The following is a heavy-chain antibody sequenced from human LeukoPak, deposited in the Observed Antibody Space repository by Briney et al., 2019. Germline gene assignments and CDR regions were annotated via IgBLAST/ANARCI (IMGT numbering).Heavy chain of an antibody. D-gene: IGHD1-26*01. CDR3: ARDLGGSYRPYYFDY. V-gene: IGHV3-20*04. Sequence: RTGGSLRLSCAASGFTFDDYGMSWVRHAPGKGLEWVSGINWNGGSTGYADSVKGRFTISRDNAKNSLYLQMNSLRAEDTALYYCARDLGGSYRPYYFDYWGQGTLVTVSS. CDR1: GFTFDDYG. J-gene: IGHJ4*02. CDR2: INWNGGST.